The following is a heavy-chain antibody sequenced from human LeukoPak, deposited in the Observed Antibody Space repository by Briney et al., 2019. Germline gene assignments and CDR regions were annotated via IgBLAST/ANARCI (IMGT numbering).Heavy chain of an antibody. CDR3: ARVAAAIDY. CDR1: GGSISSSSYY. Sequence: PSETLSLTCTVSGGSISSSSYYWGWIRQPPGKGLEWIGEINHSGSTNYNPSLKSRVTISVDTSKNQFSLKLSSVTAADTAVYYCARVAAAIDYWGQGTLVTVSS. J-gene: IGHJ4*02. CDR2: INHSGST. D-gene: IGHD6-13*01. V-gene: IGHV4-39*07.